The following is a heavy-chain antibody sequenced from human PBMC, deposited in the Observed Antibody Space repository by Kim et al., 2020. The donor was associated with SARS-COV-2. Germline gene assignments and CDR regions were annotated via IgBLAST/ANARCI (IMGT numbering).Heavy chain of an antibody. CDR1: SGSVSSSGYY. Sequence: SETLSLTFTVSSGSVSSSGYYWCWIRQPPGKGLEWIGSIYYTGSTYYNPSLKSRVTISLDTSKNQFSLNLRSVPAADTVVYYCSRASYSGSRNRYFDYWG. V-gene: IGHV4-39*07. D-gene: IGHD1-26*01. CDR3: SRASYSGSRNRYFDY. J-gene: IGHJ4*01. CDR2: IYYTGST.